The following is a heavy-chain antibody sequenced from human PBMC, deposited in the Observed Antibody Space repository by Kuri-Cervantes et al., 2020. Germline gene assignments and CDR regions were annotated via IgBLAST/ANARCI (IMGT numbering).Heavy chain of an antibody. D-gene: IGHD6-19*01. V-gene: IGHV3-66*02. CDR3: AGYSSGWSGSAFDY. Sequence: LSLTCAASGFTVSSNYMSWVRQAPGKGLEWVSVIYSGGSTYYADSVKGRFTISRDNSKNTLYLQMNSLRAEDTAVYYCAGYSSGWSGSAFDYWGQGTLVTVSS. CDR2: IYSGGST. J-gene: IGHJ4*02. CDR1: GFTVSSNY.